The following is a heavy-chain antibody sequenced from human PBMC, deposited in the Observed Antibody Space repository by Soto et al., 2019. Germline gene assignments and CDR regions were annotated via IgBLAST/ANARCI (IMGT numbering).Heavy chain of an antibody. V-gene: IGHV1-3*01. J-gene: IGHJ4*02. Sequence: SVKVSYRASGYTFTNYAMHWVRQAPGQRLEWMGWIIAGNGNTKYSQKFQGRVTITRDTSASTAYMELRSLRSADTAVYYCAREGYCSSTSCFDYWGQGTLVTVYS. CDR1: GYTFTNYA. D-gene: IGHD2-2*01. CDR2: IIAGNGNT. CDR3: AREGYCSSTSCFDY.